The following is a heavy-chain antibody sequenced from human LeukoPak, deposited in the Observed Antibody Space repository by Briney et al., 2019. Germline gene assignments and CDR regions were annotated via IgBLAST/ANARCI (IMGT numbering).Heavy chain of an antibody. Sequence: PSETLSLTCTVSGGSISSYYWSWIRQPPGKGLEWIGYIYYSGSTNYNPSHKSRVTISVDTSKNQFSLKLSSVTAADTAVYYCARHGHPPDPFDYWGQGTLVTVSS. CDR2: IYYSGST. V-gene: IGHV4-59*08. CDR3: ARHGHPPDPFDY. CDR1: GGSISSYY. J-gene: IGHJ4*02.